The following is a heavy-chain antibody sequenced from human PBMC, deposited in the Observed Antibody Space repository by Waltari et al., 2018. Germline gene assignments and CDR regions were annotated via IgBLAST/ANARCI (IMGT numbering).Heavy chain of an antibody. J-gene: IGHJ4*02. CDR3: ATAARRRDVGDLS. V-gene: IGHV3-48*01. CDR1: GFTFRVYS. CDR2: ISGSSSTI. D-gene: IGHD3-16*02. Sequence: EVQLVESGGGLVQPGGSLRLSCGVSGFTFRVYSMNWVRQAPGKGLEWVSYISGSSSTIYYADSVKGRFTISRDNAKNSMHLQMSSLRAEDTAVYYCATAARRRDVGDLSWGQGTLVTVSS.